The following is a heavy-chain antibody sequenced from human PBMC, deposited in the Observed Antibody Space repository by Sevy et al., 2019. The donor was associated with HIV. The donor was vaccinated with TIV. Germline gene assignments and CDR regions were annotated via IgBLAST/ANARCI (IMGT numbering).Heavy chain of an antibody. CDR1: GYTFTDYY. D-gene: IGHD6-13*01. CDR3: ARDERTASGMGYFDN. CDR2: INPNTGGT. V-gene: IGHV1-2*02. Sequence: ASVKVSRKASGYTFTDYYMHWVRQAPGQGLEWMGWINPNTGGTNYAQKFQGRVTLTRDTSITTAYMELSRLRSDDTAFYYCARDERTASGMGYFDNWGQGTLVTVSS. J-gene: IGHJ4*02.